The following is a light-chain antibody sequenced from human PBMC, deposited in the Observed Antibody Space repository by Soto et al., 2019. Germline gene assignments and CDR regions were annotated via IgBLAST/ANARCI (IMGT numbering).Light chain of an antibody. Sequence: VVTPSPATMSLSPCERATLSFRSSQSVSSNLVWYQQKPGQAPRLLIYGASTRATAMPARFSGRGSGTEFSLTISSLQSEDFAVYYCQQYDNRPTFGQGTRLEIK. CDR2: GAS. V-gene: IGKV3-15*01. J-gene: IGKJ5*01. CDR1: QSVSSN. CDR3: QQYDNRPT.